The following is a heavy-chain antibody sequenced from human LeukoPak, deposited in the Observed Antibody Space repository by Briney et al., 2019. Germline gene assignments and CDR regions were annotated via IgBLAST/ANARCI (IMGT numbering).Heavy chain of an antibody. Sequence: GGSLRLSCAASGFTFSSYAMSWVRQAPGKGLEWVSAISGSGGSTYYADSVKGRFTISRDNSKNTLYLQMNSLRAEDTAVYYCAKEFGYCSGGSCYRLPYFDYWGQGTLVTVSS. J-gene: IGHJ4*02. CDR3: AKEFGYCSGGSCYRLPYFDY. V-gene: IGHV3-23*01. CDR1: GFTFSSYA. D-gene: IGHD2-15*01. CDR2: ISGSGGST.